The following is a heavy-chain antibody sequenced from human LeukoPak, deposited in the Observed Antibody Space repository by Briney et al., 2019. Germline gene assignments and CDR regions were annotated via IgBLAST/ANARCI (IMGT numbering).Heavy chain of an antibody. CDR3: AKDFTGALWFGEL. CDR1: GFTFSSYW. CDR2: IKQDGSEK. J-gene: IGHJ4*02. V-gene: IGHV3-7*03. D-gene: IGHD3-10*01. Sequence: PGGSLRLSCAASGFTFSSYWMSWVRQAPGKGLEWVANIKQDGSEKYYVDSVKGRFTISRDNAKNSLYLQMNSLRAEDTALYYCAKDFTGALWFGELGGQGTLVTVSS.